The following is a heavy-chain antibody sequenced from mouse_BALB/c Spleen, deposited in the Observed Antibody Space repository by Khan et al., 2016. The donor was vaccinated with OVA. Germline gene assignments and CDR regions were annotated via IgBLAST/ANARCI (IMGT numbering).Heavy chain of an antibody. CDR1: GYTFTNYG. J-gene: IGHJ1*02. Sequence: QIQLVQSGPELKKPGETVKISGKASGYTFTNYGMNWVKQAPGKGLKWMGWINPYTGEPTYADDFKGRFAFSLETSSSTAYLQISNLTYEDIAACFCAKDDGYYWYFDVWGAGNSVNGSS. V-gene: IGHV9-1*02. CDR2: INPYTGEP. D-gene: IGHD2-3*01. CDR3: AKDDGYYWYFDV.